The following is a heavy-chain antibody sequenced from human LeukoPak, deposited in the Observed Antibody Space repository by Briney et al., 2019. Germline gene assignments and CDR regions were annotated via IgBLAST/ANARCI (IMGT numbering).Heavy chain of an antibody. CDR3: ARDYCTTTRCYPNYFDY. Sequence: PSETLSLTCTVSGGSISSGDYYWSWIRQPPGKGLEWIGYIYYSGSTYYNPSLKSRVTISVDTSKNQFSLKLSSVTAADTAVYYCARDYCTTTRCYPNYFDYWGQGTLVTVSS. J-gene: IGHJ4*02. V-gene: IGHV4-30-4*02. D-gene: IGHD2-2*01. CDR2: IYYSGST. CDR1: GGSISSGDYY.